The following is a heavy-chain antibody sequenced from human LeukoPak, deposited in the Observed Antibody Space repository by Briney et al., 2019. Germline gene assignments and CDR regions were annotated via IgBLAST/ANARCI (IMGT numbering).Heavy chain of an antibody. Sequence: ASVKVSCKASGYTFTSYGISWVRQPPGQGLEWMGWISAYNGNTNYAQKLQGRVTMTTDTSTSTAYMELRSLRSDDTAVYYCARDPVAYYYDSSGLTNWFDPWGQGTLVTVSS. CDR3: ARDPVAYYYDSSGLTNWFDP. V-gene: IGHV1-18*01. CDR2: ISAYNGNT. CDR1: GYTFTSYG. J-gene: IGHJ5*02. D-gene: IGHD3-22*01.